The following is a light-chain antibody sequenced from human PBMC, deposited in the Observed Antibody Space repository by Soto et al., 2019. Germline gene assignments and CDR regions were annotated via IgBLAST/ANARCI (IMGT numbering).Light chain of an antibody. J-gene: IGLJ1*01. CDR2: GSN. Sequence: QSVLTQPPSASGTPGQRVTISCTGSSSSFGSYSVYGYQHLPGAAPKILVYGSNQRPSGVPDRFSESKSDTSASLGITGLRSEDEADYYCAAWDDSLSAYVFGTGTKLTVL. CDR3: AAWDDSLSAYV. V-gene: IGLV1-47*01. CDR1: SSSFGSYS.